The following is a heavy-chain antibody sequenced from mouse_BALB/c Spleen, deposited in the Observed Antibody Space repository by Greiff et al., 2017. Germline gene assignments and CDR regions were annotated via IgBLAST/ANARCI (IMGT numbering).Heavy chain of an antibody. V-gene: IGHV5-6-4*01. J-gene: IGHJ4*01. D-gene: IGHD1-1*01. CDR3: TRDRGYGSSPYYYAMDY. Sequence: DVQLQESGGGLVKPGGSLKLSCAASGFTFSSYTMSWVRQTPEKRLEWVATISSGGSYTYYPDSVKGRFTISRDNAKNTLYLQMSSLKSEDTAMYYCTRDRGYGSSPYYYAMDYWGQGTSVTVSS. CDR1: GFTFSSYT. CDR2: ISSGGSYT.